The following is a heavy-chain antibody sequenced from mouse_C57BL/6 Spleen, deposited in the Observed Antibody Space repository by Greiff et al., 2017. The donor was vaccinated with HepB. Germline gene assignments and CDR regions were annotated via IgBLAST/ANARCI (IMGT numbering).Heavy chain of an antibody. CDR2: INPNYGTT. CDR3: ARGDGNSYWYFDV. D-gene: IGHD2-1*01. V-gene: IGHV1-39*01. CDR1: GYSFTDYN. Sequence: LVESGPELVKPGASVKISCKASGYSFTDYNMNWVKQSNGKSLEWIGVINPNYGTTSYNQKFKGKATLTVDQSSSTAYMQLNSLTSEDSAVYYCARGDGNSYWYFDVWGTGTTVTVSS. J-gene: IGHJ1*03.